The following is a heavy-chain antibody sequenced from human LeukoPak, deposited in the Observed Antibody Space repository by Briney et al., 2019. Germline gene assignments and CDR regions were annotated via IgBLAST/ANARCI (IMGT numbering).Heavy chain of an antibody. CDR1: GDSVSTDSGA. CDR3: ARVAFWEFVHWFDP. Sequence: KPSQTLSLTCAISGDSVSTDSGAWNSIRQSPSRGLEWLGRTYYRSKWYYDYAVSVKSRITINPDTSKNQFSLQLNSVTPEDTAIYYCARVAFWEFVHWFDPWGQGTLVTVSS. J-gene: IGHJ5*02. D-gene: IGHD3-10*01. CDR2: TYYRSKWYY. V-gene: IGHV6-1*01.